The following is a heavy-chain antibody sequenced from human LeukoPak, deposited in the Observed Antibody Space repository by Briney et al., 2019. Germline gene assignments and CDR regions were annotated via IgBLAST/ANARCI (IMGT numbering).Heavy chain of an antibody. V-gene: IGHV3-30-3*01. CDR3: ARVTSAAYFDY. Sequence: HPGRSLRLSCAASGFTFSSYAMHWVRQAPGKGLEWVAVISYDGSNKYYADSVKGRFTISRDNSKNTLYLQINSLRAEDTAVYYCARVTSAAYFDYWGQGTLVTVSS. J-gene: IGHJ4*02. D-gene: IGHD6-25*01. CDR1: GFTFSSYA. CDR2: ISYDGSNK.